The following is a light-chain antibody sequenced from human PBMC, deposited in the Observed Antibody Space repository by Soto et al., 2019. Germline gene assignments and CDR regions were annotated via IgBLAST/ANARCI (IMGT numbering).Light chain of an antibody. CDR3: QSYDSGTWV. CDR1: SGSIASHH. CDR2: EGN. J-gene: IGLJ3*02. V-gene: IGLV6-57*04. Sequence: NFMLTQSHSVSESPGKTGTISYTRSSGSIASHHVQWYQQRPGSAPITVIYEGNQRPSGVPDRFSASIDSSSNSASLTISGLKTEDEADYYCQSYDSGTWVFGGGTKLTVL.